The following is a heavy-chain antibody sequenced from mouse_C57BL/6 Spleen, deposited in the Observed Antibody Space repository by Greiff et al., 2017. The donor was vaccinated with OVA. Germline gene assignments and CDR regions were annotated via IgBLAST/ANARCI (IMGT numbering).Heavy chain of an antibody. CDR1: GYTFTDYY. Sequence: EVQLQQSGPELVKPGASVKISCKASGYTFTDYYMNWVKQSHGKSLEWIGDINPNNGGTSYNQKFKGKATLTVDKSSSTAYMELRSLTSEDSAVYYCVHLNYDYDWGQGTLVTVSA. CDR2: INPNNGGT. CDR3: VHLNYDYD. D-gene: IGHD2-4*01. V-gene: IGHV1-26*01. J-gene: IGHJ3*01.